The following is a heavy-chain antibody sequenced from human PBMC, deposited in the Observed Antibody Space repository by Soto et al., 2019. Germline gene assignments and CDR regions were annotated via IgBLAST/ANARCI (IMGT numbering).Heavy chain of an antibody. V-gene: IGHV3-7*01. J-gene: IGHJ6*03. D-gene: IGHD3-10*01. CDR3: ARDRDYYSYYYMDV. CDR2: INLDGSEK. CDR1: GFTFSSYW. Sequence: GGSLRLSCAASGFTFSSYWMSWVRQAPGMGLEWVANINLDGSEKYYVDSVRGRFTISRDNAKNSLYLQMNSLRAEDTAVYYCARDRDYYSYYYMDVWGKGTTVTVSS.